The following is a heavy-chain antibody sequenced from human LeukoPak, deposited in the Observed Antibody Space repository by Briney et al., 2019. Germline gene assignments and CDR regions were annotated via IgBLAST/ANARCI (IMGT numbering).Heavy chain of an antibody. D-gene: IGHD4-11*01. CDR3: ARHIYGWPGYSNYETPFDY. V-gene: IGHV3-7*01. Sequence: GGSLGLSCAASGFTFSSYWMNWVRQAPGKGLEWVANMNHDGSEKYYIDSVKGRFTISRDNAKNSLYLQMNSLRAEDTAVYYCARHIYGWPGYSNYETPFDYWGQGTLVTVSS. J-gene: IGHJ4*02. CDR1: GFTFSSYW. CDR2: MNHDGSEK.